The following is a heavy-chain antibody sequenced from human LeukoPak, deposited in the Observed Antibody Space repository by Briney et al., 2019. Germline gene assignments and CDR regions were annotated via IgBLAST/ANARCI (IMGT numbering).Heavy chain of an antibody. CDR3: ARDERYDSSGYPFDY. V-gene: IGHV1-2*02. Sequence: GGSLRLSCAASGFTFSSYWMSWVRQAPGKGLEWVGWMNPNSGDTNYARSFQGRVTMTRDTSISTAYMELSRLRSDDTAVYYCARDERYDSSGYPFDYWGQGTLVTVSS. CDR1: GFTFSSYW. D-gene: IGHD3-22*01. J-gene: IGHJ4*02. CDR2: MNPNSGDT.